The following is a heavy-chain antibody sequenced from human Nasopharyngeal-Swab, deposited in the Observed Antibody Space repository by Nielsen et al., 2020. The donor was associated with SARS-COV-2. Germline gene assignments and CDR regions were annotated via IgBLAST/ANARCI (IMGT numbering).Heavy chain of an antibody. J-gene: IGHJ4*02. CDR3: AKDDTLFDY. V-gene: IGHV3-23*01. CDR1: GFTFSSYA. Sequence: GESLKISCAASGFTFSSYAMSWVPQAPGKGLEWVSAISGSGGSTYYADSVKGRFTISRDNSKNTLYLQMNSLRAEDTAVYYCAKDDTLFDYWGQGTLVTVSS. CDR2: ISGSGGST.